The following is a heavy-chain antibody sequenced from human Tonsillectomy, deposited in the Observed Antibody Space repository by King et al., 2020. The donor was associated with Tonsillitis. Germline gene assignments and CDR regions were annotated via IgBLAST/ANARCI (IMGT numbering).Heavy chain of an antibody. Sequence: VQLVESGGGLVKPGGSLRLSCAASGLTFSDDYMSWIRQAPGKGLEWVAYISSRSTYTNYADSVKGRFTISSENAKNSVYLQMNSLRADDTAVYYCATSGGYCSSTSCYLGAFDIWGQGTMVTVSS. J-gene: IGHJ3*02. CDR2: ISSRSTYT. CDR1: GLTFSDDY. V-gene: IGHV3-11*05. D-gene: IGHD2-2*01. CDR3: ATSGGYCSSTSCYLGAFDI.